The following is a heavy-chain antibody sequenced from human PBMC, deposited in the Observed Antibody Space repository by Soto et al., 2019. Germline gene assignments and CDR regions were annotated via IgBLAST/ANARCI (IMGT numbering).Heavy chain of an antibody. Sequence: SETLSLTCTVSGGSISSYYWSWIRQPPGKGLEWIGYIYYSGSTNYNPSLKSRVTISVDTSKNQFSLKLSSVTAADTAVYYCARYGWLVFDYWGQGTLVTVSS. J-gene: IGHJ4*02. D-gene: IGHD6-19*01. CDR1: GGSISSYY. V-gene: IGHV4-59*01. CDR2: IYYSGST. CDR3: ARYGWLVFDY.